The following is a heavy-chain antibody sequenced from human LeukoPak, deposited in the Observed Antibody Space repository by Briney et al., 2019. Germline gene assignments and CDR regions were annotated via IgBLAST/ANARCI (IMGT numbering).Heavy chain of an antibody. Sequence: ASVKVSCKASGYSFTDYYIHWVRQAPGQGLEWMGWINPNSGGTNYAQKFQGRVTMTRDTSISTAYMELSRLRSDDTAVYYCASRDSYGTFDPWGQGTLVTVSS. V-gene: IGHV1-2*02. CDR1: GYSFTDYY. J-gene: IGHJ5*02. D-gene: IGHD5-18*01. CDR2: INPNSGGT. CDR3: ASRDSYGTFDP.